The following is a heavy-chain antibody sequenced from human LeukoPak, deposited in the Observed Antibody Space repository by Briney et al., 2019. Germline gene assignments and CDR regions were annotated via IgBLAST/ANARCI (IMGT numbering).Heavy chain of an antibody. CDR1: GGSFSGYY. Sequence: PSETLSLTCAVYGGSFSGYYWSWIRQPPGKGLEWIGEINHSGSTNYNPSLKSRVTISVDTSKNQFSLKLSSVTAADTAVYYCARGLSTSKMVRGVSFVYWGQGTLVTVSS. J-gene: IGHJ4*02. CDR2: INHSGST. V-gene: IGHV4-34*01. D-gene: IGHD3-10*01. CDR3: ARGLSTSKMVRGVSFVY.